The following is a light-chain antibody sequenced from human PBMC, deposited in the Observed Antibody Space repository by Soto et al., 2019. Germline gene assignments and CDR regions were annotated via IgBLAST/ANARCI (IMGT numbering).Light chain of an antibody. J-gene: IGLJ3*02. Sequence: QSALTQPRSVSGSPGQSVTISCTGTNSDVGTYNYVSWYQQHPGKAPKLIIYEGSNRPSGVSNRFSASKSGNTASLTVSGLQAEDEADYYCSSFTTSSAWVFGGGTKLTVL. CDR1: NSDVGTYNY. CDR3: SSFTTSSAWV. V-gene: IGLV2-14*01. CDR2: EGS.